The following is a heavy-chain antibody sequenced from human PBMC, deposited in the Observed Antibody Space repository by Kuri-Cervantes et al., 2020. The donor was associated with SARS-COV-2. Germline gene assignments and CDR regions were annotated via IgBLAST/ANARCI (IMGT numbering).Heavy chain of an antibody. D-gene: IGHD3-22*01. CDR1: GGSISGYF. CDR2: IYYGGNT. V-gene: IGHV4-59*08. CDR3: ARQGSYYYDSSGYFFFDY. Sequence: GSLRLSCTVSGGSISGYFWTWIRQSPGKGLEWIGYIYYGGNTNYNPFLESRVTISVDTSKNQFSLKLSSVTAADTAVYYCARQGSYYYDSSGYFFFDYWGQGTLVTVSS. J-gene: IGHJ4*02.